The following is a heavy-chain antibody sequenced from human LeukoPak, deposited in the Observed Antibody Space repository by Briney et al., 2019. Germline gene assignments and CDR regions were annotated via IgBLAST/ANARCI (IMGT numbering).Heavy chain of an antibody. J-gene: IGHJ4*02. CDR3: ARVSPNTVTTLQYFDY. CDR1: GYTFISYY. D-gene: IGHD4-17*01. CDR2: INPSGDST. Sequence: ASVKVSCKASGYTFISYYMHWVRQAPGQGLEWMGIINPSGDSTSYAQKFQGRVTMTRDTSTSTVDMELSSLRFEDTAVYYCARVSPNTVTTLQYFDYWGQGTLVTVSS. V-gene: IGHV1-46*01.